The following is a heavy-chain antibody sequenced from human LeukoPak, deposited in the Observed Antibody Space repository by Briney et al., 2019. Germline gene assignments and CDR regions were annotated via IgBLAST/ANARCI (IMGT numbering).Heavy chain of an antibody. CDR1: GYTFTSYG. Sequence: GASVKVSCKASGYTFTSYGISWVRQAPGQGLEWMGWISAYNGNTNYAQKLQGRVTMTTDTSTSTAYMELRSLRSDDTAVYYCARGYDFWSGYGAKGYGMDVWGQGTTVTVSS. D-gene: IGHD3-3*01. J-gene: IGHJ6*02. V-gene: IGHV1-18*01. CDR3: ARGYDFWSGYGAKGYGMDV. CDR2: ISAYNGNT.